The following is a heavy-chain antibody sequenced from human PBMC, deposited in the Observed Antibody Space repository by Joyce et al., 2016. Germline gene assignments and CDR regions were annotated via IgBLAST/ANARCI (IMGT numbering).Heavy chain of an antibody. D-gene: IGHD2-2*01. CDR2: INHGGGT. CDR3: ARGVPVLITNDAFDI. J-gene: IGHJ3*02. V-gene: IGHV4-34*02. Sequence: QVQLQQWGAGLLKPSETLSLTCAVHGGSFSGYYWSWIRQPPGMGLEWIGEINHGGGTNYSPSLKSRVAISVDTSKNQFSLNLTSVTAADTAVYYCARGVPVLITNDAFDIWGQGAMVTVSS. CDR1: GGSFSGYY.